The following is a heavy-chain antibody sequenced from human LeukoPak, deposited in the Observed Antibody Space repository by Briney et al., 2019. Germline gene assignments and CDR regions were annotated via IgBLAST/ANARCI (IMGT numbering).Heavy chain of an antibody. V-gene: IGHV3-53*01. Sequence: GGSLRLACAASGFTVSNNRLSWVRQAPVMGLEWVSTIYSDGNTYYPDSVKGRFTISRDGSKNTLYLQLSSLRTEDTAIYYCVREREGSNSEHWGQGTLVTVSS. CDR1: GFTVSNNR. J-gene: IGHJ1*01. CDR2: IYSDGNT. CDR3: VREREGSNSEH. D-gene: IGHD1-26*01.